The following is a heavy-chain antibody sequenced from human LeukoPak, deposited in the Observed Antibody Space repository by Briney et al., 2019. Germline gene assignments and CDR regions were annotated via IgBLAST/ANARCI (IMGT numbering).Heavy chain of an antibody. J-gene: IGHJ4*02. CDR1: GFTFSSYS. D-gene: IGHD6-13*01. Sequence: PGGSLRLSCAASGFTFSSYSMNWVRQAPGKGLEWVSSISSSSSYIYYADSVKGRFTISRDNAKNSLYLQMNSLRAEDTAVYYCARAGHSSSWYRMVDYWGQGTLVTVSS. V-gene: IGHV3-21*01. CDR2: ISSSSSYI. CDR3: ARAGHSSSWYRMVDY.